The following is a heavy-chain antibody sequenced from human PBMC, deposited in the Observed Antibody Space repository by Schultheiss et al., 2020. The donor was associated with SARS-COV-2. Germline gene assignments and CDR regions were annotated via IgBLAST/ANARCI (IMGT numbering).Heavy chain of an antibody. Sequence: GGSLRLSCAVSGITFSNYAMHWVRQAPGKGLEWVIGISATGDRTHIVASVGGRFTISRDNSKNTLYLQMNSLRAEDTAVYYCATGAAGTYYYYYMDVWGKGTTVTVSS. CDR1: GITFSNYA. CDR3: ATGAAGTYYYYYMDV. CDR2: ISATGDRT. J-gene: IGHJ6*03. D-gene: IGHD6-13*01. V-gene: IGHV3-23*01.